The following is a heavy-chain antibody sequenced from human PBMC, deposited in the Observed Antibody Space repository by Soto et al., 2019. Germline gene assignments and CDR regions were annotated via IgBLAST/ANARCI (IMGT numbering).Heavy chain of an antibody. V-gene: IGHV4-59*01. J-gene: IGHJ5*01. D-gene: IGHD3-9*01. CDR3: ARMSLFYFLVS. CDR1: SDSMTSYY. Sequence: SETLSLTCPVSSDSMTSYYWTWIRQPPGKGLECIGYIYHSGITNYNPSLKSRVTISLDTSKNQFSLRLSSVTAADTAVYYCARMSLFYFLVSWGQGALVTVSS. CDR2: IYHSGIT.